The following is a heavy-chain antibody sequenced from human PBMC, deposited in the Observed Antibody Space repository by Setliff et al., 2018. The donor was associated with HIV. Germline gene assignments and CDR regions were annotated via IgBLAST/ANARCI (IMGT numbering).Heavy chain of an antibody. CDR3: ATDNGPSYSMDI. Sequence: LSLSCVASGFTFNNAWMNWVRQAPGKGLEWLGRIKKSSDGGKTDDASPVKGRFTISRDDSKNTLYLQMNSLKTEDTGVYFCATDNGPSYSMDIWGQGTTVTVSS. V-gene: IGHV3-15*01. CDR2: IKKSSDGGKT. D-gene: IGHD2-21*01. CDR1: GFTFNNAW. J-gene: IGHJ6*02.